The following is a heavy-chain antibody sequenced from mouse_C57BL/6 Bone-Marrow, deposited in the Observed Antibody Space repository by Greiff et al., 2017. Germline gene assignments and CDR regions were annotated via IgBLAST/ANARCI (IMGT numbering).Heavy chain of an antibody. V-gene: IGHV1-26*01. CDR3: ARWTTGVAY. CDR1: GYTFTDYY. CDR2: INPNNGGT. J-gene: IGHJ3*01. D-gene: IGHD1-1*01. Sequence: EVQLQQSGPELVKPGASVKISCKASGYTFTDYYMNWVKQSHGKSLEWIGDINPNNGGTSYNQKFKGKATLTVDKSSSTAYMELRSLTSEDSAVYYCARWTTGVAYWGQGTLVTVSA.